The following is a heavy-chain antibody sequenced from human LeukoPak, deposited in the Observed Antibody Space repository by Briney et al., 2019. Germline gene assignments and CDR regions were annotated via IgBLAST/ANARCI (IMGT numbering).Heavy chain of an antibody. J-gene: IGHJ4*02. Sequence: GGSLRLSCAASGFTFNGYSMNWVRQAPGKGLEWVSSISTSSSYIYYADSVRGRFTISRDNAKNSLYLQMNSLRAEDTAVYYCARGSGSYYSVYWGQGALVTVSS. D-gene: IGHD1-26*01. CDR3: ARGSGSYYSVY. CDR1: GFTFNGYS. V-gene: IGHV3-21*01. CDR2: ISTSSSYI.